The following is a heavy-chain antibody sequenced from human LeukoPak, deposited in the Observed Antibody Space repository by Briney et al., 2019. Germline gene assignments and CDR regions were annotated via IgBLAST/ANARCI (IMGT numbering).Heavy chain of an antibody. CDR3: GRHRSGSGTYFIDY. CDR2: MKKDGSET. Sequence: GGSLRLSCVVSGFTFSSYSMIWVRQAPGKGLQWVANMKKDGSETKYVESVKGRFTISRDNAKNSLYLQMNSLRAEDTAVYYCGRHRSGSGTYFIDYWGQGTLVSVAS. J-gene: IGHJ4*02. V-gene: IGHV3-7*01. CDR1: GFTFSSYS. D-gene: IGHD3-10*01.